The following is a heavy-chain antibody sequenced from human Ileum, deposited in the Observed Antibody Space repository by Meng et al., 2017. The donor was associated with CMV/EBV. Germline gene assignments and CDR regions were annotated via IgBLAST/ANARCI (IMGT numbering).Heavy chain of an antibody. CDR3: TKGAWVDT. CDR1: GFPFRTFD. J-gene: IGHJ5*02. V-gene: IGHV3-23*01. D-gene: IGHD1-26*01. Sequence: GESLKISCAASGFPFRTFDMSWVRQAPGKGLEWVSVIYGSGDSTFYADSVRGRFTISKDNSDNRLYLQMNSLRVEDTALYYCTKGAWVDTLGQGTLVTVSS. CDR2: IYGSGDST.